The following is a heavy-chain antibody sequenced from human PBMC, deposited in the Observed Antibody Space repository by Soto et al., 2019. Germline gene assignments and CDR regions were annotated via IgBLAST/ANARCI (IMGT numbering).Heavy chain of an antibody. CDR2: INPNSGGT. Sequence: GKRCAKAPGYTFTGYHMHWVRQAPGQGHEGMGWINPNSGGTNYAQKFQGRVTMTRDPPPRKAYMEVSRLRYDATAVYYCARDRRFYDRGSDDIPHDHFEGWGQGTTVTV. J-gene: IGHJ3*01. D-gene: IGHD3-22*01. V-gene: IGHV1-2*02. CDR3: ARDRRFYDRGSDDIPHDHFEG. CDR1: GYTFTGYH.